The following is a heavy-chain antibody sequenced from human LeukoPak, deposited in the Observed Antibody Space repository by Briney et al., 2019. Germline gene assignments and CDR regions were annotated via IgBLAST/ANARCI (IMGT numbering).Heavy chain of an antibody. Sequence: GGSLRLSCVASGFTFNDYFMSWIRQAPGKGLEWLSLINSAGNNIYYADSVKGRFTISRDNSKETLYLEMNSLRAEDTAVYYCATFGSGSYKFDPWGQGTLVTVSS. V-gene: IGHV3-11*04. CDR2: INSAGNNI. CDR1: GFTFNDYF. CDR3: ATFGSGSYKFDP. J-gene: IGHJ5*02. D-gene: IGHD3-10*01.